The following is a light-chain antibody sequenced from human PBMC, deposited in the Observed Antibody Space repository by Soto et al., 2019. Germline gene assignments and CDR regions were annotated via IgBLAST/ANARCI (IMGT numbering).Light chain of an antibody. V-gene: IGLV7-46*01. Sequence: QAVVTQEPSLTVSPGGTVTLTCDSTTGPVTSDHFPHWFQQKSGQAPRTLIYDTNNKYSWTPARFSGSLLGGKAALTLSGAQPEDEAEYYCLLGYNGPFVFGGGTKLTVL. CDR3: LLGYNGPFV. CDR2: DTN. CDR1: TGPVTSDHF. J-gene: IGLJ2*01.